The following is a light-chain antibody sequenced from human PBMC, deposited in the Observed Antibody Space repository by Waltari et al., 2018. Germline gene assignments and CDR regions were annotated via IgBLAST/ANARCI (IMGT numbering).Light chain of an antibody. Sequence: EIVLTQSPGTLSLSPGERATLSCRATQSVSHNNLACYQQKGGQAPRLLIYGASSRATGIPDRFSGSGSGTDFTLSISRLEPEDYGVYYCQQYAGTPITFGGGTKVEI. J-gene: IGKJ4*01. CDR3: QQYAGTPIT. CDR2: GAS. CDR1: QSVSHNN. V-gene: IGKV3-20*01.